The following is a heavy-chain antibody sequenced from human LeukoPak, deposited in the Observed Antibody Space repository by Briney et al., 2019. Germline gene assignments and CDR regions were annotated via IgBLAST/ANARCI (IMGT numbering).Heavy chain of an antibody. J-gene: IGHJ4*02. CDR2: ISGSGGST. V-gene: IGHV3-23*01. D-gene: IGHD3-10*01. CDR3: AKDRGFGEYFPFFY. CDR1: GFTFSTYA. Sequence: PGGSLRRSCAASGFTFSTYAMSWVRQTPVKGLEWVSAISGSGGSTYYADSVKGRFTISRDNSKNTLYLQMNSLRAEDTAVYYCAKDRGFGEYFPFFYWGQGTLVTVSS.